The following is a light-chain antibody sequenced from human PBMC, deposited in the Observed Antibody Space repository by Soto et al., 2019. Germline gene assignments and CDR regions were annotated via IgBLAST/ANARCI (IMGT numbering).Light chain of an antibody. V-gene: IGKV3-20*01. Sequence: EIVLTQSPGTLSLSPGERATLSCRASQSVTSNFLAWYQQKPGQAPKIVISGGSSRTTGIPDRFSGSGSGTDFTLTITNLEPEDFAVYSCQQYGSSPGTFGQGTRLEIK. CDR1: QSVTSNF. J-gene: IGKJ2*02. CDR3: QQYGSSPGT. CDR2: GGS.